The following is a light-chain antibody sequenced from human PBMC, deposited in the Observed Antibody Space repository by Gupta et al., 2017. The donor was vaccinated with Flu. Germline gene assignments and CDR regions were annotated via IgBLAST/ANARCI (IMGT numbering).Light chain of an antibody. J-gene: IGKJ1*01. CDR3: QQYGTIPRT. CDR1: QSVDSGY. Sequence: EIQLTQSPGTLSLSPGDRATLFCRASQSVDSGYLAWYQHRRGPAPRLLISAISNRASGIPDRFSGSGSGTYFTLTISRLEPEDFAVYYCQQYGTIPRTFGPGTKVEI. CDR2: AIS. V-gene: IGKV3-20*01.